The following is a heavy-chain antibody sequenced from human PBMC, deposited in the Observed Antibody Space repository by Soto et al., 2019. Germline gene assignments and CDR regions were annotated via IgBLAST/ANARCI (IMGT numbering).Heavy chain of an antibody. V-gene: IGHV4-4*02. CDR1: GTSISSTFW. CDR3: ATRPPRIVVTLIPFPS. D-gene: IGHD2-15*01. J-gene: IGHJ5*02. CDR2: VYHTGTT. Sequence: SETLSLTCAVSGTSISSTFWWTWVRQPPGKGLEWIGEVYHTGTTKYNPSLKNRVTISVDKSNNQFSLELSSVTAADTAVYYCATRPPRIVVTLIPFPSWGQGTPVTVSS.